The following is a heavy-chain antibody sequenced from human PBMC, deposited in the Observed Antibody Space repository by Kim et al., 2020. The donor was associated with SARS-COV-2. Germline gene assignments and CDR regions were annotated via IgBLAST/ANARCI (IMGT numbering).Heavy chain of an antibody. Sequence: ISARESQGRVTMARDTSTSTVYMELSSLRSEDTAMYYCARAKGGYNTHFDYWGQGTLVTVSS. CDR3: ARAKGGYNTHFDY. V-gene: IGHV1-46*01. J-gene: IGHJ4*02. D-gene: IGHD5-12*01.